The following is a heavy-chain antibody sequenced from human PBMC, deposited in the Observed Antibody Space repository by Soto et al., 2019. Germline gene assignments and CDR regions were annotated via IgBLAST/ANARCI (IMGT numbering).Heavy chain of an antibody. J-gene: IGHJ6*02. D-gene: IGHD2-21*01. CDR2: IDPSDSYT. V-gene: IGHV5-10-1*01. CDR3: ARGGDPYYYYGMDV. Sequence: GESLKISCKGSGYSFTSYWISWVRQMPGKGLEWMGRIDPSDSYTNYSPSFQGHVTISADKSISTAYLQWSSLKASDTTMYYCARGGDPYYYYGMDVWGQGTTVTVSS. CDR1: GYSFTSYW.